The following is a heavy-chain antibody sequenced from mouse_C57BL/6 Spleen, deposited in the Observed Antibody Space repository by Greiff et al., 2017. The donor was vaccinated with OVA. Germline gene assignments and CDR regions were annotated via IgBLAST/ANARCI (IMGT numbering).Heavy chain of an antibody. J-gene: IGHJ2*01. Sequence: EVQGVESGGGLVQPGGSLSLSCAASGFTFTDYYMSWVRQPPGKALEWLGFIRNKANGYTTEYSASVKGRFTISRDNSQSILYLQMNALRAEDSATYYCARYIHSNYDLYFDYWGQGTTLTVSS. CDR2: IRNKANGYTT. V-gene: IGHV7-3*01. CDR1: GFTFTDYY. D-gene: IGHD2-5*01. CDR3: ARYIHSNYDLYFDY.